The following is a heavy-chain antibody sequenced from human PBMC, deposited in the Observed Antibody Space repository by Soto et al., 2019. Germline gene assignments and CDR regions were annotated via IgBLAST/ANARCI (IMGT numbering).Heavy chain of an antibody. D-gene: IGHD6-19*01. Sequence: GGSLRLSCAASGFTFSDYYMSWIRQAPGKGLEWVSDISSSSSSICYADSVKGRFTISRDNAKNSLYLQMNSLRAEDTALYYCAKASEQWLVRLADYWGQGTLVTVSS. CDR1: GFTFSDYY. CDR2: ISSSSSSI. V-gene: IGHV3-11*01. CDR3: AKASEQWLVRLADY. J-gene: IGHJ4*02.